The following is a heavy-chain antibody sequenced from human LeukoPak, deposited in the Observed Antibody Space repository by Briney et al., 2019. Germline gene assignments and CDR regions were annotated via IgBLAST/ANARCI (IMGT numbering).Heavy chain of an antibody. J-gene: IGHJ4*02. CDR2: IYSGGSP. CDR1: GFTFSTNY. CDR3: ARDLNYYDSSGYGH. D-gene: IGHD3-22*01. V-gene: IGHV3-53*01. Sequence: GGSLRLSCAASGFTFSTNYMSWVRQAPGKGLEWVSVIYSGGSPYYADSVKGRFTISRANSKNTLYLQMNSLRDEDTAVYHCARDLNYYDSSGYGHWGQGTLVTVSS.